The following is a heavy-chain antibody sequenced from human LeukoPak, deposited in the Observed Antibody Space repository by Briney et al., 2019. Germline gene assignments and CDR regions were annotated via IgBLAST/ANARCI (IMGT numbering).Heavy chain of an antibody. V-gene: IGHV4-34*01. CDR1: GGSFSGYY. Sequence: SETLSLTCAVYGGSFSGYYWSWIRQPPGKGLEWIGEINHSGSTNYNPSLKSRVTISVDTSKNHFSLKLSSVTAADTAVYYCARDVRNYYDSTAYYVFDYWGQGTLVTVSS. D-gene: IGHD3-22*01. CDR2: INHSGST. J-gene: IGHJ4*02. CDR3: ARDVRNYYDSTAYYVFDY.